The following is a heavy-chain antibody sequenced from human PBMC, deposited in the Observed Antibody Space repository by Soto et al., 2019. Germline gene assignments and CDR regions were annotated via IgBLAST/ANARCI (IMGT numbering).Heavy chain of an antibody. Sequence: SETLSLTCAVSGGSITSANWWTWVRQPPGGGLEWIGEISHSGTTNYKASLKSRVTMSVDKTKNDVSLKLTSVTAADTAVYCCARVLRGWFDPWGQGTPVTVSS. V-gene: IGHV4-4*01. CDR1: GGSITSANW. CDR3: ARVLRGWFDP. CDR2: ISHSGTT. J-gene: IGHJ5*02.